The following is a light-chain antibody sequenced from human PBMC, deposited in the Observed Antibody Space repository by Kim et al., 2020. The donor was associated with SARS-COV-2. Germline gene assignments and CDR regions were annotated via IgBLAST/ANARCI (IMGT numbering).Light chain of an antibody. CDR2: GKN. CDR3: NSRDSSGFHVL. V-gene: IGLV3-19*01. CDR1: SLRSYY. J-gene: IGLJ2*01. Sequence: SSELTQDPAVSVALGQTDRITCQGDSLRSYYASWYQQKPRQAPVLVIYGKNNRPSGIPDRFSGSYSGNTASLTITGAQAEDEADYYCNSRDSSGFHVLFG.